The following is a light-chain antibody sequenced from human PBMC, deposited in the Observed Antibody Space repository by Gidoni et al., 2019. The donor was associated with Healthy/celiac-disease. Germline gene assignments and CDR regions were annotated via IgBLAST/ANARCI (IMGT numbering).Light chain of an antibody. CDR3: CSYAGSSTHVV. J-gene: IGLJ2*01. Sequence: PALTQPASVPGSPGQAITISCTGTSSDVGSYNLVSWYQQHPGKAPKLMIYEGSKRPSGVSNRFSGSKSGNTASLTISGLQAEDEADYYCCSYAGSSTHVVFGGGTKLTVL. V-gene: IGLV2-23*01. CDR2: EGS. CDR1: SSDVGSYNL.